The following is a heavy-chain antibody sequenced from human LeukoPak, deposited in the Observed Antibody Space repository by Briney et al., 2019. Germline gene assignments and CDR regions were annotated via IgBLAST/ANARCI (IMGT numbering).Heavy chain of an antibody. CDR1: GYTFTSYG. Sequence: ASVKVSCKASGYTFTSYGISWVRQAPGQGLEWMGMIYPRDGSTSYAQKFQGRVTVTRDTSTSTVHMELSGLRSEGTAVYYCARDQEGFDYWGQGTLVTVSS. CDR2: IYPRDGST. CDR3: ARDQEGFDY. V-gene: IGHV1-46*01. J-gene: IGHJ4*02.